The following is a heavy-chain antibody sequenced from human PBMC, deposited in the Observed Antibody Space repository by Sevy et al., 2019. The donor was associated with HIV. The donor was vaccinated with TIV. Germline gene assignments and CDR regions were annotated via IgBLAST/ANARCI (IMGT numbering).Heavy chain of an antibody. D-gene: IGHD3-16*01. Sequence: SETLSLTCTISGGSINNGGYYWTWIRQFPGKGLEWIGYIFTSGSTDSNPSLMSRVDISLDSSQKHFILNLRSVTAADTAVYYCAKGRARGIRWFDSWGQGILVTVSS. CDR1: GGSINNGGYY. CDR2: IFTSGST. CDR3: AKGRARGIRWFDS. V-gene: IGHV4-31*03. J-gene: IGHJ5*01.